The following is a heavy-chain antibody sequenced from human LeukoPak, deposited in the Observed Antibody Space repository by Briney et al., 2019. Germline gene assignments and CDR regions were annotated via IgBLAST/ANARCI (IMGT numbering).Heavy chain of an antibody. D-gene: IGHD6-19*01. J-gene: IGHJ5*02. CDR1: GHTFTNYY. V-gene: IGHV1-2*02. CDR2: INPNSGGT. CDR3: ARDEQWLVPSWFDP. Sequence: ASVKVSCKASGHTFTNYYINWVRQAPGQGLEWMGWINPNSGGTNYAQKFQGRVTMTRDTSISTAYMELSRLRSDDTAVYYCARDEQWLVPSWFDPWGQGTLVTVSS.